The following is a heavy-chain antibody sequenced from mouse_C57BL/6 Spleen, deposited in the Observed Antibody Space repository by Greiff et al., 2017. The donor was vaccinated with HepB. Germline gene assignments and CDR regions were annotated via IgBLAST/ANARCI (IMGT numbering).Heavy chain of an antibody. CDR1: GYTFTSYG. J-gene: IGHJ2*01. CDR3: ARGGTTVVENYFDY. Sequence: QVQLQQSGAELARPGASVKLSCKASGYTFTSYGISGVKQRTGQGLEWIGEIYPRSGNTYYNEKFKGKATLTADKSSSTAYMELRSLTSEDSAVYFCARGGTTVVENYFDYWGQGTTLTVSS. V-gene: IGHV1-81*01. D-gene: IGHD1-1*01. CDR2: IYPRSGNT.